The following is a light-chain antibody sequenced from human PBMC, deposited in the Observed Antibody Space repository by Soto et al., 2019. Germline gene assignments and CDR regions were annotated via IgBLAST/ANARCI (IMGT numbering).Light chain of an antibody. J-gene: IGLJ3*02. Sequence: QSVLTQPPSVSGAPGQRVTISGTGNSSNIGAGYDVHWYQQLPGTAPKLLIYGNNNRPSGVPDRFFGSKSGTSASLAITGLQAEDEAGYYCQSYDTSLSEVFGGGTKLTVL. CDR3: QSYDTSLSEV. V-gene: IGLV1-40*01. CDR2: GNN. CDR1: SSNIGAGYD.